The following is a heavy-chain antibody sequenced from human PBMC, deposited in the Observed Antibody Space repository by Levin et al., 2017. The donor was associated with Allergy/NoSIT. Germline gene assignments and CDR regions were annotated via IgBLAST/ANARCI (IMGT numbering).Heavy chain of an antibody. V-gene: IGHV1-8*01. CDR2: MNPNSGNT. Sequence: GASVKVSCKASGYTFTSYDINWVRQATGQGLEWMGWMNPNSGNTGYAQKFQGRVTMTRNTSISTAYMELSSLRSEDTAVYYCARTRSYYDSSGPTTPRFDPWGQGTLVTVSS. CDR3: ARTRSYYDSSGPTTPRFDP. CDR1: GYTFTSYD. D-gene: IGHD3-22*01. J-gene: IGHJ5*02.